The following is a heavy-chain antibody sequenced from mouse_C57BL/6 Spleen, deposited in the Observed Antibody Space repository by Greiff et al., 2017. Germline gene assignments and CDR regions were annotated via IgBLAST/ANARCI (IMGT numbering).Heavy chain of an antibody. Sequence: QVQLQESGPELVKPGASVKISCKASGYAFSSSWMNWVKQRPGKGLEWIGRIYPGDGDTNYNGKFKGKATLTADKSSSTVYMQLSSLTSEDSAVYVYGITTYYCAMDYWGQGTSVTVSS. CDR1: GYAFSSSW. CDR2: IYPGDGDT. D-gene: IGHD1-1*01. J-gene: IGHJ4*01. V-gene: IGHV1-82*01. CDR3: GITTYYCAMDY.